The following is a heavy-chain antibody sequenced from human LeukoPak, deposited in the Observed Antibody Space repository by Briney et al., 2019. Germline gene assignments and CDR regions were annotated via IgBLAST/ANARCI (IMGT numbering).Heavy chain of an antibody. J-gene: IGHJ3*02. D-gene: IGHD4-23*01. CDR3: AREIDYGGFDAFDI. CDR1: GYSISSGYY. Sequence: SETLSLTCTVSGYSISSGYYWGWIRQPPGKGLEWIGSIYHSGSTYYNPSLKSRVTISVDTSKNQFSLKLSSVTAADTAVYYCAREIDYGGFDAFDIWGQGTMVTVSS. V-gene: IGHV4-38-2*02. CDR2: IYHSGST.